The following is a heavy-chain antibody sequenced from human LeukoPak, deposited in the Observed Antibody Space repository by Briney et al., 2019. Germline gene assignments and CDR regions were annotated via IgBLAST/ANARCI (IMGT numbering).Heavy chain of an antibody. J-gene: IGHJ4*02. D-gene: IGHD4-17*01. CDR2: ISSSSSYI. CDR1: GFTFSSYA. V-gene: IGHV3-21*01. Sequence: GGSLRLSCAASGFTFSSYAMSWVRQAPGKGLEWVSSISSSSSYIYYADSVKGRFTISRDNAKNSLYLQMNSLRAEDTAVYYCARDGRYGDYDYWGQGTLVTVSS. CDR3: ARDGRYGDYDY.